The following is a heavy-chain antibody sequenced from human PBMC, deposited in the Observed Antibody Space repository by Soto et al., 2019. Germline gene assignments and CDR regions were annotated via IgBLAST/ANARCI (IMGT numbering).Heavy chain of an antibody. D-gene: IGHD2-15*01. Sequence: QVQLVQSGAEVKKPGASMKISCKASGYTFTSSEINWVRQAPGHGLEWMGSMNPNSGVSASAQKSQCSFASTEDAPITPDSSELPGLTSEHTDGYFRSRANVAAAIDAGLLANCYHSLEARGKG. CDR1: GYTFTSSE. CDR2: MNPNSGVS. V-gene: IGHV1-8*01. J-gene: IGHJ6*03. CDR3: SRANVAAAIDAGLLANCYHSLEA.